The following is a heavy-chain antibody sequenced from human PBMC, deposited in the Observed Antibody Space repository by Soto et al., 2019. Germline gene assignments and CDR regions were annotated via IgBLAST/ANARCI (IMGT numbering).Heavy chain of an antibody. D-gene: IGHD1-20*01. CDR1: GFTFSSYA. J-gene: IGHJ4*02. CDR3: AKSRLGITGASDY. CDR2: ISGSGGST. V-gene: IGHV3-23*01. Sequence: GGSLRLSCAASGFTFSSYAMSWVRQAPGKGLEWVSAISGSGGSTYYADSVKGRSTISRDNSKNTLYLQMNSLRAEDTAVYYCAKSRLGITGASDYWGQGTLVTVSS.